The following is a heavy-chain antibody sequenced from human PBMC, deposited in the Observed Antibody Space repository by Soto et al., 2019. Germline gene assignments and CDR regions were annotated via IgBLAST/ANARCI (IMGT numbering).Heavy chain of an antibody. CDR1: GFTFSSYG. J-gene: IGHJ4*02. CDR3: ARGRSGKGGNWNYVH. Sequence: GGSLRLSCAASGFTFSSYGMHWVRQAPGKGLEWVAVIWYDGSNKYYADSVKGRFTISRDNSKNTLYLQMNSLRAEDTAVYYCARGRSGKGGNWNYVHWGQGTLVTVSS. D-gene: IGHD1-7*01. V-gene: IGHV3-33*01. CDR2: IWYDGSNK.